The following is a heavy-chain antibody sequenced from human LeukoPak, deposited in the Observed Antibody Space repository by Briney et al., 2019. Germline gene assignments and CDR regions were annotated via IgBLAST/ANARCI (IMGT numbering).Heavy chain of an antibody. Sequence: GALRLSCGASGFTFSSYWMHWVRQAPGKGLELVSVIYSGGRTYYADSVKGRFTISRDNSKSALYLQMNSLRADDTAVYYCARVKWELPPYFDYWGQGTLVTVSS. D-gene: IGHD1-26*01. CDR1: GFTFSSYW. CDR2: IYSGGRT. V-gene: IGHV3-66*01. CDR3: ARVKWELPPYFDY. J-gene: IGHJ4*02.